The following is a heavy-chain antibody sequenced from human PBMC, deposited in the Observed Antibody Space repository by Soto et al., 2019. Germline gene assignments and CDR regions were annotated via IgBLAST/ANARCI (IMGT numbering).Heavy chain of an antibody. CDR3: ARDNWNSY. CDR2: IDNDGSAT. CDR1: GFTFNIYW. D-gene: IGHD1-1*01. Sequence: EVQLVESGGGLVQPGGSLRLSCVASGFTFNIYWMHWVRQAPGKGMGWVSRIDNDGSATTYADSVKGRFTISRDNAKNTLFLQMSTLRVDDTAVYYCARDNWNSYWGQGTLVTVSS. J-gene: IGHJ4*02. V-gene: IGHV3-74*01.